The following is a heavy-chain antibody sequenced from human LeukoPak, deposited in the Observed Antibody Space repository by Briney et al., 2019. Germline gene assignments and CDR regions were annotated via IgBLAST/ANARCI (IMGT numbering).Heavy chain of an antibody. CDR3: ARTAPKSRKVVPGAFRYYYYGMDV. Sequence: ASVKVSCKASGYTFTSYGISWVRQAPGQGLEWMGWISAYNGNTNYAQKLQGRVTMTTDTSTSTAYMELRSLRSDDTAVYYCARTAPKSRKVVPGAFRYYYYGMDVWGQGTTVTVSS. V-gene: IGHV1-18*01. D-gene: IGHD2-2*01. CDR1: GYTFTSYG. J-gene: IGHJ6*02. CDR2: ISAYNGNT.